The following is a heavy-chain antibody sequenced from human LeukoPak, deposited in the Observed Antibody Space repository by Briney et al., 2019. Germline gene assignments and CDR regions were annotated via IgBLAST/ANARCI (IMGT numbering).Heavy chain of an antibody. D-gene: IGHD3-9*01. J-gene: IGHJ4*02. Sequence: SETLSLTCTVSGYSISSGYYWGWIRQPPGKGLEWIGSIYHSGSTYYNPSLKSRVTISVDTSKNQFSLKLSSVTAADTAVYYCAAVFDWSYNLYFDYWGQGTLVTVSS. CDR2: IYHSGST. CDR1: GYSISSGYY. CDR3: AAVFDWSYNLYFDY. V-gene: IGHV4-38-2*02.